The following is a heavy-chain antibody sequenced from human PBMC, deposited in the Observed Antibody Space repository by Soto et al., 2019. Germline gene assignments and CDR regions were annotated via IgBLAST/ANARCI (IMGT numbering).Heavy chain of an antibody. CDR3: AGRYCSNGVCHLGLSDF. J-gene: IGHJ4*02. CDR2: IGTRGSTT. V-gene: IGHV3-48*03. Sequence: VQLVGSGGGLVQPGGSLRLSCAASGLTFSGCEMNWVRQAPGKGLEWLSYIGTRGSTTYYADSVKGRFTISRDNAKSSLFLQMNSLRAEDTAIYYCAGRYCSNGVCHLGLSDFWGQGTLVTVSS. CDR1: GLTFSGCE. D-gene: IGHD2-8*01.